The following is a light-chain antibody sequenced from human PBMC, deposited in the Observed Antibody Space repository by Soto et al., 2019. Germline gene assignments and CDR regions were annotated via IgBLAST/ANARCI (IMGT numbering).Light chain of an antibody. J-gene: IGLJ2*01. CDR1: SSNIGSNY. CDR3: AARDDSLSVV. V-gene: IGLV1-47*01. Sequence: QSVLTQPPSASGTPGQRVTISCSGSSSNIGSNYGYWYQQLPGTAPKLLVYRNNQRPSGVPDRFSGSKSGTSASLAISGLRSEDEAYYYCAARDDSLSVVFGGGTKLTGL. CDR2: RNN.